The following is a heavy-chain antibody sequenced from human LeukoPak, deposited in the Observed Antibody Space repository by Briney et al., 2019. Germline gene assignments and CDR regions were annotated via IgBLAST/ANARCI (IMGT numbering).Heavy chain of an antibody. CDR2: VSAYNGNT. Sequence: ASVKVSCKASGYIFTSFGISWVRQAPGKGLEWIGWVSAYNGNTNYAQELQGRVTMTTDTSTSTGYMELRSLRSDDTAVYYCARDLGEAGSIFWDYWGQGTLVTVSS. CDR1: GYIFTSFG. J-gene: IGHJ4*02. CDR3: ARDLGEAGSIFWDY. V-gene: IGHV1-18*01. D-gene: IGHD6-19*01.